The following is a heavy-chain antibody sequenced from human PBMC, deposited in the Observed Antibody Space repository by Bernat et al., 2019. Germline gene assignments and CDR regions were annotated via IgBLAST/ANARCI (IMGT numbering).Heavy chain of an antibody. D-gene: IGHD6-13*01. V-gene: IGHV3-74*01. CDR2: INSDGSST. Sequence: EVQLVESGGGLVQPGGSLRLSCAASGFTFSRYWMHWVRQAPGKVLVWVSRINSDGSSTSYADFVKGRFTISRENAKNTLYVQMNRLRAEDTAVYYCARYLAGAGSRYFDYWGQGTLVTVSS. CDR3: ARYLAGAGSRYFDY. J-gene: IGHJ4*01. CDR1: GFTFSRYW.